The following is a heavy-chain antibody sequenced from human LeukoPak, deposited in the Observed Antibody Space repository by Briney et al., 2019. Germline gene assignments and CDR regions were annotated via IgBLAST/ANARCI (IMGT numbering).Heavy chain of an antibody. CDR2: IYSSGST. CDR3: AREGTTHAGVDQ. Sequence: KPSETLSLTCTVSGGSISNNNYYWSWIRQPPGKGLEWLGYIYSSGSTYYNPSLKSRVTISVDTSKKQFSLKLSSVTAADTAVYYCAREGTTHAGVDQWGQGTLVTVSS. J-gene: IGHJ4*02. V-gene: IGHV4-61*01. CDR1: GGSISNNNYY. D-gene: IGHD1-14*01.